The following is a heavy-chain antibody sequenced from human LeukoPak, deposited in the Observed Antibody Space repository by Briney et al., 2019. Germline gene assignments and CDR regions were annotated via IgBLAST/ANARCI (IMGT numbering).Heavy chain of an antibody. J-gene: IGHJ6*02. CDR2: ISGSGGST. CDR1: GFTFSSYA. CDR3: AKGHCSSTSCYPRNYYYYGMDV. D-gene: IGHD2-2*01. Sequence: GGSLRLSCAASGFTFSSYAMSWVRQAPGKGLEWVSAISGSGGSTYYADSVKGRFTISRDNSKNTLYLQMNSLRAEDTAVYYCAKGHCSSTSCYPRNYYYYGMDVWGQGTTVTVSS. V-gene: IGHV3-23*01.